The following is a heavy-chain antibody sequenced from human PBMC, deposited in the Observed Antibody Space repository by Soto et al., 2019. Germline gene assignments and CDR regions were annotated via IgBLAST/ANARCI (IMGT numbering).Heavy chain of an antibody. CDR1: VFSFASFA. CDR3: AKWSYLDY. V-gene: IGHV3-23*01. J-gene: IGHJ4*02. CDR2: ISGSDGKT. Sequence: PGWSLRLSCRTSVFSFASFAMTWVRQAPGKGLEWVATISGSDGKTYYADSVKGRFSISRDTSRNTLYLQMNGLRADDTAIYYCAKWSYLDYWGQGTRVTVSS. D-gene: IGHD3-3*01.